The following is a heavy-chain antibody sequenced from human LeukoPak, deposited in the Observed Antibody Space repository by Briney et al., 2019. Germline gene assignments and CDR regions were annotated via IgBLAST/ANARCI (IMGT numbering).Heavy chain of an antibody. V-gene: IGHV3-66*01. CDR3: ARDIRFGELEYAMDV. D-gene: IGHD3-10*01. J-gene: IGHJ6*02. Sequence: GGSLRLSCAASGFTVSSNYMSWVRQAPGKGLEWVSVIYSGGSKYYADSVKGRFTISRDNSKNTLSLQMNSLRAEDTAVYYCARDIRFGELEYAMDVWGQGTTVTVSS. CDR1: GFTVSSNY. CDR2: IYSGGSK.